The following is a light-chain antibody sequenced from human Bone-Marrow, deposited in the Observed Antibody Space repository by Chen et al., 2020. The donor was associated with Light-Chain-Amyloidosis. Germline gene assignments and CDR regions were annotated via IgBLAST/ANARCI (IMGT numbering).Light chain of an antibody. V-gene: IGLV2-23*02. CDR3: CSYAGSSTLV. J-gene: IGLJ2*01. CDR1: SSDVGSYNL. Sequence: QSALTQPASVSGSPGQSITISCTGTSSDVGSYNLVSWYQQQPGKAPQLMIYEVTKRPSGVSNRFSGSKSGNTASLTISGLQTEDEADYYCCSYAGSSTLVFGGGTKLTVL. CDR2: EVT.